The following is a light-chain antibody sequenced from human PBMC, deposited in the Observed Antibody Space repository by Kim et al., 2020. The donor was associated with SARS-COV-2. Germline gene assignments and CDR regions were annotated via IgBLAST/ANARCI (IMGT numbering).Light chain of an antibody. CDR1: SSNIGEVYG. CDR2: GNN. CDR3: QSCDSSRRGRV. Sequence: QRDTITCTGSSSNIGEVYGVQCDQQLPGTAHKRITYGNNKRPSGVPDRVSGSKSGTSASLTIAGLQAEDEADYYWQSCDSSRRGRVFGGGTQLTVL. V-gene: IGLV1-40*01. J-gene: IGLJ7*01.